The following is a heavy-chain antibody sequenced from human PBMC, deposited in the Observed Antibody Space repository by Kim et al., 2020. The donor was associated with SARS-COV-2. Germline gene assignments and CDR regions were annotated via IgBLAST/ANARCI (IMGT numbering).Heavy chain of an antibody. CDR2: IYYSGST. V-gene: IGHV4-39*01. CDR3: ARGGLEAPYDSRGYFDY. J-gene: IGHJ4*02. Sequence: SETLSLTCTVSGGSISSSSYYWGWIRQPPGKGLEWIGSIYYSGSTYYNPSLKSRVTISVDTSKNQFSLKLSSVTAADTAVYYCARGGLEAPYDSRGYFDYWGQGTLVTVSS. CDR1: GGSISSSSYY. D-gene: IGHD3-22*01.